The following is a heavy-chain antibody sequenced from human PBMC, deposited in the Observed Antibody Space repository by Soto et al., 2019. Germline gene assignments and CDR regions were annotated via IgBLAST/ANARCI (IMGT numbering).Heavy chain of an antibody. CDR2: IYYSGST. V-gene: IGHV4-30-4*01. D-gene: IGHD6-19*01. J-gene: IGHJ4*02. CDR3: AREMQQWLVHRRRRGGFDY. CDR1: GGSISSGDYY. Sequence: QVQLQESGPGLVKPSQTLSLTCTVSGGSISSGDYYWSWIRQPPGKGLEWIGYIYYSGSTYYNPSXXNRVPITVNTXXNXFXXKLSSVTAADTAVYYCAREMQQWLVHRRRRGGFDYWGQGTLVTVSS.